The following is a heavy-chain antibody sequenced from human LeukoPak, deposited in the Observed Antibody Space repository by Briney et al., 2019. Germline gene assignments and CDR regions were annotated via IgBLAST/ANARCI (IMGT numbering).Heavy chain of an antibody. D-gene: IGHD3-3*01. CDR1: GGSISSGGNY. CDR3: ARGRRFLEWFHPVNWFDP. CDR2: IYYSGST. J-gene: IGHJ5*02. Sequence: RPSETLSLTCTVSGGSISSGGNYWSWIRQHPGKGLEWIGYIYYSGSTYYNPSLKSRVTISVDTSKNQFSLKLSSVTAADTAVYYCARGRRFLEWFHPVNWFDPWGQGALVTVSS. V-gene: IGHV4-31*03.